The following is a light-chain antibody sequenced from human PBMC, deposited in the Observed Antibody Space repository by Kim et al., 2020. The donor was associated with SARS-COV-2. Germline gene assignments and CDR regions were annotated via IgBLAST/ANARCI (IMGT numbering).Light chain of an antibody. J-gene: IGLJ1*01. CDR1: SSDVGGYND. Sequence: GQSVAIRCTGSSSDVGGYNDVSWYQQHPSNAPKLMIYDVSKRPSGVPDRFSGSKSGNTASLTISGLQAEDEADYYCCSYVGSYTYVFGTGTKVTVL. CDR2: DVS. CDR3: CSYVGSYTYV. V-gene: IGLV2-11*01.